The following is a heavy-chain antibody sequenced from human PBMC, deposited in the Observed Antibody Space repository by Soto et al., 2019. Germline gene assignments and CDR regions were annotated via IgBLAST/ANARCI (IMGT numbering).Heavy chain of an antibody. CDR3: AHSGPWELYDSSGSYQYLDF. Sequence: QITLKESGPTLVKPTQTLTLTCTFSGCSLSTSRVGVGWIRQPPGKALEWLALIYWNDAKRYRPSLNSRLTITKDTAKHQVVLTMTNMGPVETATYYCAHSGPWELYDSSGSYQYLDFWGQRALVTVSS. V-gene: IGHV2-5*01. J-gene: IGHJ4*02. CDR2: IYWNDAK. CDR1: GCSLSTSRVG. D-gene: IGHD3-22*01.